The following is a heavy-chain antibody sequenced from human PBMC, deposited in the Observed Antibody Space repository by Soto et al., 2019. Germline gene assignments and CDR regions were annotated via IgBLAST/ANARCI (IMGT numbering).Heavy chain of an antibody. CDR2: IYPSGNI. Sequence: QLQLQESGSGLVKPSQTLSLTCAVSGGSISSGGYSWSWIRQPPGKGLEWIGYIYPSGNISDNPSTQSRVTISVDRSKNQFSLKLSSVTVADTAVYYCARIPSPWAQGTLVTVSS. D-gene: IGHD2-21*01. V-gene: IGHV4-30-2*01. CDR1: GGSISSGGYS. J-gene: IGHJ5*02. CDR3: ARIPSP.